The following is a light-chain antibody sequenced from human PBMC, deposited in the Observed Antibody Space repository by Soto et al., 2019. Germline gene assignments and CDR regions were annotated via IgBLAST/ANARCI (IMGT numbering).Light chain of an antibody. J-gene: IGKJ1*01. CDR1: QSISSW. V-gene: IGKV1-5*03. CDR2: KAS. Sequence: DIQMTQSPSTLSASVGDRVTITCRASQSISSWLTWYQQKAGQAPKLLIYKASIVESGVPSRFSGSGSGTEFTVTISSLQPDDSATYYCQQYSHFAKFGQGTRVEVK. CDR3: QQYSHFAK.